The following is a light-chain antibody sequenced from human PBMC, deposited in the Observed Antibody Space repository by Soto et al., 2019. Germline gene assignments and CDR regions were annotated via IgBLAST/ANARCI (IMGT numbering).Light chain of an antibody. Sequence: EIGLTQSPGTLSLSPGERATLSCRASQTISSSKLSWYQQKPGQAPRLLTYGASGRATGIPDRFSGSGSGTDLTTTITIPEPEDYGVNYCQQSATSSPTTLGQGAKVEIK. CDR3: QQSATSSPTT. J-gene: IGKJ1*01. CDR1: QTISSSK. V-gene: IGKV3-20*01. CDR2: GAS.